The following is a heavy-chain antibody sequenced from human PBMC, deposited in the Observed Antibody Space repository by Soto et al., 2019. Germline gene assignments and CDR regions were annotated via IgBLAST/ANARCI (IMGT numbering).Heavy chain of an antibody. CDR2: IHGDGGKI. Sequence: GGSLRLSCAASGFMFSAYWMSWVRQAPGKGLEWVANIHGDGGKIYYVDSVKGRFTISRDNAKRSLYLQMNSLRAEDTAVYYCARVFYGGYTYGPGDYWGQGALVTVSS. CDR1: GFMFSAYW. J-gene: IGHJ4*02. D-gene: IGHD5-18*01. CDR3: ARVFYGGYTYGPGDY. V-gene: IGHV3-7*01.